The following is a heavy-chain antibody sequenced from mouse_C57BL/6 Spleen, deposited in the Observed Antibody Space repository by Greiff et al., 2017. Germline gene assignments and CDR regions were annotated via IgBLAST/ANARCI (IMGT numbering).Heavy chain of an antibody. CDR2: IWSDGST. CDR1: GFSLTSYG. CDR3: SGYGSSQGGAY. Sequence: VKLVEPGPGLVAPSQCLSISCTVSGFSLTSYGVHWVRQPPGKGLEWLVVIWSDGSTTYNSALKSRLGICTDNSKSQVSLKRNSRQTDDTAMYYCSGYGSSQGGAYWGQGTLVTVSA. V-gene: IGHV2-6*03. D-gene: IGHD1-1*01. J-gene: IGHJ3*01.